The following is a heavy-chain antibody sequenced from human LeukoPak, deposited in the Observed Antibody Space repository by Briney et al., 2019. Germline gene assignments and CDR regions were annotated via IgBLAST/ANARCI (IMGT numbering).Heavy chain of an antibody. D-gene: IGHD3-16*02. CDR1: GFTFSSYA. CDR2: ISGSGGST. CDR3: AKDPDYDYVWGSYRPAANYFDY. Sequence: GGSLRLSCAACGFTFSSYAMSWVRQAPGKGLEWVSAISGSGGSTYYADSVKGRFTISRDNSKNTLYLQMNSLRAEDTAVYYCAKDPDYDYVWGSYRPAANYFDYWGQGTLVTVPS. J-gene: IGHJ4*02. V-gene: IGHV3-23*01.